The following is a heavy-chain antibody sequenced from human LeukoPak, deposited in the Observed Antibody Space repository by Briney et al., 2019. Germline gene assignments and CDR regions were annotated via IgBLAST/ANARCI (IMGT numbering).Heavy chain of an antibody. CDR3: ARDRKQLANFDY. CDR2: IIPIFGTA. J-gene: IGHJ4*02. Sequence: SVKVSCKASGGTFSSYAISWVRQAPGQGLEWMGGIIPIFGTANYAQKFQGRVTITADKSTSTAYMELRSLRSDDTAVYYCARDRKQLANFDYWGQGTLVTVSS. CDR1: GGTFSSYA. V-gene: IGHV1-69*06. D-gene: IGHD6-13*01.